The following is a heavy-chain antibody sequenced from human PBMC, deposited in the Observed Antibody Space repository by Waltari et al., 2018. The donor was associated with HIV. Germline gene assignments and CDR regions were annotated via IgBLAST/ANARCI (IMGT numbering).Heavy chain of an antibody. J-gene: IGHJ5*02. CDR1: GFIPSSYS. CDR3: ARLGDRGFDP. CDR2: ISSGSSTI. V-gene: IGHV3-48*04. Sequence: AQLVESGGGLVPPGGLLGLPWTPSGFIPSSYSMNWVRQAPGKGLEWVSYISSGSSTIYYADSVKGRFTISRDNAKNSLYLQMNSLRAEDTAVYYCARLGDRGFDPWGQGTLVTVSS. D-gene: IGHD3-10*01.